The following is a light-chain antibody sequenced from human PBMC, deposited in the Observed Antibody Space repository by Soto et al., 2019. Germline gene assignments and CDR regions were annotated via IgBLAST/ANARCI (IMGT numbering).Light chain of an antibody. J-gene: IGKJ4*01. V-gene: IGKV1-9*01. CDR2: AAS. Sequence: DIQLTQSPSFLSASVGDRVTITCRASQGISSYLAWYQQKPGKAPKLLIYAASTLQSGVPSRFSGRGSGTEFPLTISSLQPEDFATYYCQQLNSYPLTFGGGTKVEIK. CDR1: QGISSY. CDR3: QQLNSYPLT.